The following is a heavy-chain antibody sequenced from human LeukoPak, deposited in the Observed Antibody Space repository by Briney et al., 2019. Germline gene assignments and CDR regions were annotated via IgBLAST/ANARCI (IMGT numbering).Heavy chain of an antibody. CDR1: GYTFTVYY. V-gene: IGHV1-2*02. J-gene: IGHJ4*02. Sequence: ASVKVSCKASGYTFTVYYIHWVRQAPGQGPEGMGWINPNSGGTTYAQKFQGRVTMTRDMSISTAYMELSSLRSDDTAVYFCARGFGSYRFDSWGQGTLGTVSS. CDR2: INPNSGGT. D-gene: IGHD1-26*01. CDR3: ARGFGSYRFDS.